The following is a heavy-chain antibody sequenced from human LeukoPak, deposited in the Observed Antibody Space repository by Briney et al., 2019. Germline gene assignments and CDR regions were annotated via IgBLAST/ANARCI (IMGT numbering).Heavy chain of an antibody. CDR3: ATARVGNSGWYRSFLDF. J-gene: IGHJ1*01. Sequence: SVKVSCKASGGTFSSYAISWVRQAPGQGLEWMGRIIPILGIANYAQKFQGRVTITADKSTSTAYMELSSLRSEDTAVYYCATARVGNSGWYRSFLDFWGQGTLVTVSS. CDR1: GGTFSSYA. V-gene: IGHV1-69*04. CDR2: IIPILGIA. D-gene: IGHD6-19*01.